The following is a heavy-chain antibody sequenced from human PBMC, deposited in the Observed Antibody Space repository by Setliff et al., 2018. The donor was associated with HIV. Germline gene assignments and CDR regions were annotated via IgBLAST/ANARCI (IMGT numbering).Heavy chain of an antibody. J-gene: IGHJ2*01. CDR3: ARDDHYYDSGSYYSDWYFDL. CDR2: IIPIFGST. D-gene: IGHD3-10*01. CDR1: GGTFSNYA. V-gene: IGHV1-69*13. Sequence: SVKVSCKASGGTFSNYAISWVRQAPGQGLEWMGGIIPIFGSTEYAQKFQGRVTITADESTSTADMELSSLRSEDTAVYYCARDDHYYDSGSYYSDWYFDLWGRGTLVTVSS.